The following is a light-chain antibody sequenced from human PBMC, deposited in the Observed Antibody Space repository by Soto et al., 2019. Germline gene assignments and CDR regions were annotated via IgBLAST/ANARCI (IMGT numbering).Light chain of an antibody. CDR3: SSYAGSSNV. Sequence: QSVLTQPPSAPGSPGQSVAISCTGTSSDVGGYNYVSWYQQHPVKAPKLRIYEFNNGPSGVPDRFSGSKSGNTASLTVPGLQAEDEADYYCSSYAGSSNVFGTGTKVTVL. J-gene: IGLJ1*01. CDR1: SSDVGGYNY. V-gene: IGLV2-8*01. CDR2: EFN.